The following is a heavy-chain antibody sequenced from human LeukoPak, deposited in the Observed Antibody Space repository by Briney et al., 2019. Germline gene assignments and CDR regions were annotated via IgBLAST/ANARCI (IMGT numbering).Heavy chain of an antibody. D-gene: IGHD3-22*01. CDR1: GGSFSGYY. V-gene: IGHV4-34*01. J-gene: IGHJ4*02. Sequence: PSETLSLTCAVYGGSFSGYYWSWIRQPPGKGLEWIGEINHSGSTNYNPSLKSRVTISVDTSKNQFSLKLSSVTAADTAVYYCARVRRFSYYYDSSGSIRAPFDYWGRGTLVTVSS. CDR3: ARVRRFSYYYDSSGSIRAPFDY. CDR2: INHSGST.